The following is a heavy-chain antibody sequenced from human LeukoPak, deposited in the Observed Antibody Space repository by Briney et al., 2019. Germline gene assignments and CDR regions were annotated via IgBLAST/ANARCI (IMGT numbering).Heavy chain of an antibody. CDR3: ARNVRRYCSGGSCFPFDY. CDR2: IYYSGST. CDR1: GGSISSSSYY. Sequence: SETLSLTCTVSGGSISSSSYYWGWIRQPPGKGLEWIGSIYYSGSTYYNPSLKSRVTISVVTSKNQFSLKLSSVTAADTAVYYCARNVRRYCSGGSCFPFDYWGQGTLVTVSS. D-gene: IGHD2-15*01. J-gene: IGHJ4*02. V-gene: IGHV4-39*07.